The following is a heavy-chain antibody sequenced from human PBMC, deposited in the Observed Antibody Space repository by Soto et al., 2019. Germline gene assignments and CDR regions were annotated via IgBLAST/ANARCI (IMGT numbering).Heavy chain of an antibody. D-gene: IGHD3-10*01. CDR3: AKAFLYGSGSYSSYFDY. Sequence: GGSLRLSCAASGFTFDDYAMHWVRQAPGKGLEWVSGISWNSGSIGYADSVKGRFTISRDKAKNSLYLQMNSLRAEDTALYYCAKAFLYGSGSYSSYFDYWGQGTLVTVSS. CDR2: ISWNSGSI. V-gene: IGHV3-9*01. CDR1: GFTFDDYA. J-gene: IGHJ4*02.